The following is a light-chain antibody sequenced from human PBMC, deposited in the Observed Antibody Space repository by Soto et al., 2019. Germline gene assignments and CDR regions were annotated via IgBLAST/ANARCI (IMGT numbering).Light chain of an antibody. CDR3: HQYSSLYT. J-gene: IGKJ2*01. V-gene: IGKV1-5*03. CDR2: KAS. CDR1: QSIGGW. Sequence: DIQMTQSPSTLSASVGDRVTITCRASQSIGGWLAWYQQKPGKAPNLLIYKASTLETGVPSRFSGSGSGTEFTLTISSLQPDDFATYYCHQYSSLYTFGQGTKLDIK.